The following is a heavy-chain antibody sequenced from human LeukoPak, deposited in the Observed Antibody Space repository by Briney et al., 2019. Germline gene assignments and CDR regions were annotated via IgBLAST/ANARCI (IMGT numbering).Heavy chain of an antibody. CDR3: ARLADYYDILTGYYTQYYFDY. J-gene: IGHJ4*02. CDR1: GYSISSGYY. D-gene: IGHD3-9*01. CDR2: IYHSGST. V-gene: IGHV4-38-2*01. Sequence: PSETLSLTCAVSGYSISSGYYWGWIRQPPGKGLEWIGSIYHSGSTYYNPPLKSRVTISVDTSKNQFSLKLSSVTAADTAVYYCARLADYYDILTGYYTQYYFDYWGQGTLVTVSS.